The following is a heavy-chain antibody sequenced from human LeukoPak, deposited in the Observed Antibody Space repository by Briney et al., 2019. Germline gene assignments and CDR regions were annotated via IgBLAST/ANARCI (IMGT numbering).Heavy chain of an antibody. J-gene: IGHJ4*02. CDR2: INSDGSST. CDR1: GFTFSSYW. Sequence: GGSLRLSCAASGFTFSSYWMHWVRQAPGKGLVWVSRINSDGSSTSYADSVKGRFTISRDNAKSTLYLQMNSLRAEDTAVYYCARAGSYFDWLLAFDYWGQGTLVTVSS. V-gene: IGHV3-74*01. D-gene: IGHD3-9*01. CDR3: ARAGSYFDWLLAFDY.